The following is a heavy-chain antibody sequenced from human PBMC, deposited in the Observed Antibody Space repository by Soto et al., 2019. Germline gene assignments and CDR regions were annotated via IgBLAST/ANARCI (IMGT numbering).Heavy chain of an antibody. CDR1: GYTFTGYY. J-gene: IGHJ6*02. D-gene: IGHD2-2*01. CDR2: INPNSGGT. Sequence: QVQLVQSGAEVKKPGASVRVSCKALGYTFTGYYMHWWRQAPGQGLGWMGWINPNSGGTNYAQKFQGRVTMTRDTSISTAYMELSRLRSDDTAVYYCARDLGRVVPAASDGMDVWGQGTTVTVSS. CDR3: ARDLGRVVPAASDGMDV. V-gene: IGHV1-2*02.